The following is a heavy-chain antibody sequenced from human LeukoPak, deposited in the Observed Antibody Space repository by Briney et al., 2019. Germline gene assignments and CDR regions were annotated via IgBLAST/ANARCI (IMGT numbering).Heavy chain of an antibody. J-gene: IGHJ4*02. CDR2: IHYSGST. CDR3: TRHHDYGDKIDY. D-gene: IGHD4-23*01. Sequence: SETPSLTRTVSGGSVTSASHYWAWIRQPPGKGLEWIGSIHYSGSTYYSPSLKSRLTISGDTSKSQFSLKLTFVTAADTAVYYCTRHHDYGDKIDYWGQGTLVTVSS. V-gene: IGHV4-39*01. CDR1: GGSVTSASHY.